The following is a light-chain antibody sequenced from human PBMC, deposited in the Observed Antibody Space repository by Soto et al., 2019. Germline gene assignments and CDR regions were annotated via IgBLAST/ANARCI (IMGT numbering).Light chain of an antibody. CDR3: ATWDDNLNGPV. V-gene: IGLV1-44*01. J-gene: IGLJ2*01. CDR2: NNN. CDR1: SSNIGRNS. Sequence: QSVLTQPPSASGTPGQRVTVSCSGSSSNIGRNSVNWYQQLPGTAPKLLIYNNNQRPSGVPDRFSGSKSGSSASLAISGLQSEDEADYYCATWDDNLNGPVFGGGTKLTVL.